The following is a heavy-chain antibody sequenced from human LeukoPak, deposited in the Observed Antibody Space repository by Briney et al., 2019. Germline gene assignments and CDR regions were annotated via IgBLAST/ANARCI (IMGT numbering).Heavy chain of an antibody. CDR1: VDSLNSGDYY. V-gene: IGHV4-30-4*01. CDR2: IDYSGNT. Sequence: SETLSLTRTVSVDSLNSGDYYWGWVRQPPGKGLEWIVYIDYSGNTYYNPSLKSRVTISLDTTNNPFSLELSSLNAADTAVYYCARDLNPHGFDPWGQGTLVTVSS. CDR3: ARDLNPHGFDP. J-gene: IGHJ5*02.